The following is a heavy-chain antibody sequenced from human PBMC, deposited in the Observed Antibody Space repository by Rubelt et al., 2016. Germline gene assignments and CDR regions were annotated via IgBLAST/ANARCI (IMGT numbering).Heavy chain of an antibody. Sequence: QVQLVQSGSELKKPGASVKVSCKASEYTFTSYAMNWVRQAPGPGLGWMGWSNTNTGNPPYSQGVPGRFVLSLEPSGSTAYLQISSLKAEDTAVYYCARELTVDYWGQGTLVTVSS. CDR2: SNTNTGNP. CDR1: EYTFTSYA. V-gene: IGHV7-4-1*02. CDR3: ARELTVDY. J-gene: IGHJ4*02. D-gene: IGHD1-20*01.